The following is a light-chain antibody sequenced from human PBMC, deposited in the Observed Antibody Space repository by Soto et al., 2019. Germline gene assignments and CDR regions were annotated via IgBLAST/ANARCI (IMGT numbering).Light chain of an antibody. Sequence: EIVLTQSPGTLSLSPGKRATLSCRASQTVSSTYLVWYQQKPGQAPRLLIYGASSRAPGVSDRFSGSGSGTDFTLTISRLEPVDFAVYYCHQCGNSHWTFGQGTKVEIK. V-gene: IGKV3-20*01. CDR3: HQCGNSHWT. CDR2: GAS. J-gene: IGKJ1*01. CDR1: QTVSSTY.